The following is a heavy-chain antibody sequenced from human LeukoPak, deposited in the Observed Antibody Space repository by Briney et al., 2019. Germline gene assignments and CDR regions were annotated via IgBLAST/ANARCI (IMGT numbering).Heavy chain of an antibody. CDR2: IADDGKDK. J-gene: IGHJ4*02. D-gene: IGHD6-25*01. CDR3: ARDRHIAAAGYYFDY. V-gene: IGHV3-30*04. Sequence: GGSLRLSCAASGFTFSTYPMHWVRQAPGKGLEWVAVIADDGKDKHYVESVKGRFTISRDNSKNTLYLQMNSLRVEDTAVYYCARDRHIAAAGYYFDYWGQGTLVTVSS. CDR1: GFTFSTYP.